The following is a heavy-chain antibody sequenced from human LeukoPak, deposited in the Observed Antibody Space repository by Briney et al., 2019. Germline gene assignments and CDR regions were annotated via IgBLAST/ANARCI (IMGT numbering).Heavy chain of an antibody. CDR1: GFTFSNYE. CDR2: INGSGSTI. J-gene: IGHJ4*02. V-gene: IGHV3-48*03. D-gene: IGHD5-18*01. CDR3: ARVRSGYSHENYFDY. Sequence: GGSLRLSCAASGFTFSNYEMNWVRQAPGKGLEWVSYINGSGSTIYYADSVKGRFTISRDNAKDSPYLQMNSLRAEDTAVYYCARVRSGYSHENYFDYWGQGTLVTVSS.